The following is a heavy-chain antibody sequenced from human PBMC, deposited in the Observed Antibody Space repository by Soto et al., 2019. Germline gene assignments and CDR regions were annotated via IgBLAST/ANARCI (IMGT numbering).Heavy chain of an antibody. Sequence: ASVKVSCKASGDTFSHYYMHWVRQAPGQRLEWMGGIIPIFDSPYYAQNFPGRVTIAADKSKSTVYMELSSLTPEDTAVYYCARGAECRGYCLKKFTWLGPRGQGTLVTVSS. D-gene: IGHD2-15*01. CDR1: GDTFSHYY. J-gene: IGHJ5*02. CDR3: ARGAECRGYCLKKFTWLGP. V-gene: IGHV1-69*06. CDR2: IIPIFDSP.